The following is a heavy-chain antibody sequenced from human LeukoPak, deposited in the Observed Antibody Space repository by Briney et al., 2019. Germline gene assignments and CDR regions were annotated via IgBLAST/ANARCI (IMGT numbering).Heavy chain of an antibody. CDR2: IHSGGNT. V-gene: IGHV3-53*01. Sequence: PGGSLRLSCAASGFIVSDNYMSWVRQAPGKGLEWVSIIHSGGNTYYTDSVKGRFTISRGNSKNTLSLQMNSLRVEDTAVYYCVSHSDSLTSYSFDYWGQGTLVTVSS. CDR3: VSHSDSLTSYSFDY. J-gene: IGHJ4*02. CDR1: GFIVSDNY. D-gene: IGHD3-9*01.